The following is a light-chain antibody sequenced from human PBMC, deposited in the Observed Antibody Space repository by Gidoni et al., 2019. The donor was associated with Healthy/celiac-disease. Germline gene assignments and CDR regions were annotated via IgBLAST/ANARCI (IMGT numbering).Light chain of an antibody. CDR1: SSDVGGYNY. CDR3: SSYTSSSTLVV. CDR2: DVS. Sequence: QSALTQPASVSGSPGQSITISCTGTSSDVGGYNYVSWYQQHPGKAPKLMIYDVSNRPSGVSNLFSGSKSGNTASLTISGLQAEDEADYYCSSYTSSSTLVVFGPGTKVTVL. J-gene: IGLJ1*01. V-gene: IGLV2-14*01.